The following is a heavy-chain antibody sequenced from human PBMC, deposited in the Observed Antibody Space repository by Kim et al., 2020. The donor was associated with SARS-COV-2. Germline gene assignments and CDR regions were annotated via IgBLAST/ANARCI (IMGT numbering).Heavy chain of an antibody. CDR2: FDPEDGET. CDR3: ATSGDSSGYPYAFDI. CDR1: GYTLTELS. Sequence: ASVKVSCKVSGYTLTELSMHWVRQAPGKGLEWMGGFDPEDGETIYAQKFQGRVTMTEDTSTDTAYMELSSLRSEDTAVYYCATSGDSSGYPYAFDIWGQGTMVTVSS. D-gene: IGHD3-22*01. J-gene: IGHJ3*02. V-gene: IGHV1-24*01.